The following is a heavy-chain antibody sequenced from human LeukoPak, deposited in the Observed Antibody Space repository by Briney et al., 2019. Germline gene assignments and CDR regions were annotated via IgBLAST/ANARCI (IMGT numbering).Heavy chain of an antibody. CDR2: IRHDGSNI. CDR3: ARDLRPYSSSATFDY. J-gene: IGHJ4*02. Sequence: PGGSLRLSCAASGFTFSNYAMHWVRQAPGKGLEWVAFIRHDGSNIYYADSVKGRFTISRDNSKNTLYLQMNSLRAEDTAVYYCARDLRPYSSSATFDYWGQGTLVTVSS. D-gene: IGHD6-6*01. V-gene: IGHV3-30*02. CDR1: GFTFSNYA.